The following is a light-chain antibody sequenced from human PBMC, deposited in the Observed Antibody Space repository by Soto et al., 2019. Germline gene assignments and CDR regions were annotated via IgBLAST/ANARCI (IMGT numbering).Light chain of an antibody. CDR1: QSVLSSSNNKNY. V-gene: IGKV4-1*01. J-gene: IGKJ4*01. Sequence: DIVMTQSPDSLAVSLGERATINCKSSQSVLSSSNNKNYLAWYQQKPGQPPKLLIYWASTRESGVPARFSGSGSGTDFTLTISSLQAEEVAVYYCQRYYNTVLTFGGGTKVEIK. CDR2: WAS. CDR3: QRYYNTVLT.